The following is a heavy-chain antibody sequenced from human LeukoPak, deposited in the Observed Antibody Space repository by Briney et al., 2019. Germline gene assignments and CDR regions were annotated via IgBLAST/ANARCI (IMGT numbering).Heavy chain of an antibody. J-gene: IGHJ6*03. V-gene: IGHV1-69*13. CDR3: ASSRGPLVIYYYYYYMDV. D-gene: IGHD3-22*01. CDR1: GGTFSSYA. CDR2: IIPIFGTA. Sequence: SVKVSCKASGGTFSSYAISWVRQAPGQGLEWMGGIIPIFGTANYAQKFQGRVTITADESTSTAYMELSSLRSEDTAVYYCASSRGPLVIYYYYYYMDVWGKGTTVTVSS.